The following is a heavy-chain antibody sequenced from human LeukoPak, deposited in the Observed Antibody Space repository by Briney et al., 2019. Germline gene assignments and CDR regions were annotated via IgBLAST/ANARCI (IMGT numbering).Heavy chain of an antibody. D-gene: IGHD3-10*01. Sequence: ASVKVSCKASGYIFTTYYMHWVRQAPGQGLEWMGWINPNSGGTNYAQKFQGRVTMTRDTSISTAYMELSRLTSDDTAGYYCARAPGSTSGSGTWGQGTLVTVSS. CDR2: INPNSGGT. CDR3: ARAPGSTSGSGT. V-gene: IGHV1-2*02. J-gene: IGHJ4*02. CDR1: GYIFTTYY.